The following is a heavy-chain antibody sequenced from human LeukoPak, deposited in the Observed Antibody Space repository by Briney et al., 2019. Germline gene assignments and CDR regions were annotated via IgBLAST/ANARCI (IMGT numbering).Heavy chain of an antibody. CDR2: IYYSGST. CDR3: ARTTILHDILTGYSTKGTYYFDY. D-gene: IGHD3-9*01. Sequence: SETLSLTCTVSGGSISSSSYYWGWIRQPPGKGLEWIGYIYYSGSTNYNPSLKSRVTISVDTSKNQFSLKLSSVTAADTAVYYCARTTILHDILTGYSTKGTYYFDYWGQGTLVTVSS. CDR1: GGSISSSSYY. J-gene: IGHJ4*02. V-gene: IGHV4-61*05.